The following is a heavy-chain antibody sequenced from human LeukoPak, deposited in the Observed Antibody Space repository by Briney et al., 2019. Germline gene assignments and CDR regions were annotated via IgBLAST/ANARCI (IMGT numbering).Heavy chain of an antibody. J-gene: IGHJ4*02. CDR3: AKEGERYCSSTSCYRSPSDY. V-gene: IGHV3-23*01. Sequence: SGGSLRLSCAASGFTFSSYAMSWVRQAPGKGLEWVSAISGSGGSTYYADSVKGRFTISRDNSKNTLYLQMNSLRAEDTAVYYCAKEGERYCSSTSCYRSPSDYWGQGTLVTVSS. CDR1: GFTFSSYA. CDR2: ISGSGGST. D-gene: IGHD2-2*01.